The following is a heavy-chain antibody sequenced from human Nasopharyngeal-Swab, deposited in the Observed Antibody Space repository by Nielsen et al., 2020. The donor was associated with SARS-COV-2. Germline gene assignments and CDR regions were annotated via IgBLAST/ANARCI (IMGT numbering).Heavy chain of an antibody. CDR3: ARVNPASGSYYDAIDI. CDR1: GFTFSDYY. D-gene: IGHD3-10*01. Sequence: GESLKISCAASGFTFSDYYMSWIRQAPGKGLEWVSAISGSGGSTYYADSAKGRFTISRDNSKNTLYLQMNSLRAEDTAVYYCARVNPASGSYYDAIDIWGQGTMVTVSS. CDR2: ISGSGGST. V-gene: IGHV3-23*01. J-gene: IGHJ3*02.